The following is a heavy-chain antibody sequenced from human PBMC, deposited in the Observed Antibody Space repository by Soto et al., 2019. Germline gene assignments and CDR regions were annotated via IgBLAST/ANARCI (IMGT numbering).Heavy chain of an antibody. CDR1: GSTFSSYS. J-gene: IGHJ4*02. CDR3: ARDQEGASLDY. CDR2: ISSSSSYI. Sequence: EVQMVESGGARVKPGGSLRLSCAASGSTFSSYSMNWVRQAPGKGLEWVSSISSSSSYIYYADSVKGRFAISRDNDKNSLYLQMNSLRAEDTAVYYCARDQEGASLDYWCQGTLVTVSS. V-gene: IGHV3-21*01.